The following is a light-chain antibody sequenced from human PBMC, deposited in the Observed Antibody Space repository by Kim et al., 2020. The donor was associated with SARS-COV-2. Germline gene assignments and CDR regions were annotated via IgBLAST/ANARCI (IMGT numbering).Light chain of an antibody. V-gene: IGLV3-9*01. CDR1: NIGSKN. Sequence: SYELTQQLSVSVALGQTARITCGGNNIGSKNVHWYQQKPGQAPVLVIYRDTNRPSGIPERFSGSNSGNTATLTISRAQAGDEADFYCQVWDSSGVFGGGTQLTIL. CDR2: RDT. J-gene: IGLJ3*02. CDR3: QVWDSSGV.